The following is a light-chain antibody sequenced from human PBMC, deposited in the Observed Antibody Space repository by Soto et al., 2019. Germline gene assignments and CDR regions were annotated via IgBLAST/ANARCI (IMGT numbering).Light chain of an antibody. CDR1: SSDVGDYNY. CDR2: DVT. CDR3: CSYAGTYTYV. J-gene: IGLJ1*01. V-gene: IGLV2-11*01. Sequence: QSALTQPRSVSGSPGQSVTISCTGTSSDVGDYNYVSWYQQHPSKAPKLMIYDVTKRPSGVPYRFSGSKSGNTASLTISGLQAEDEADYYCCSYAGTYTYVFGTGTKVTVL.